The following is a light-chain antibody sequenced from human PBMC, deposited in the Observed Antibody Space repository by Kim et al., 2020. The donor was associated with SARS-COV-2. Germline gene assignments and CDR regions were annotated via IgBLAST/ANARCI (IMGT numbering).Light chain of an antibody. CDR3: QKYNGAPWT. CDR1: KGINND. J-gene: IGKJ1*01. Sequence: DIRMTQSPSSLSASVGDRVTITCRASKGINNDLAWDQQKPGKVPNLLIYGASALQSGVPFRFSGRGSGTDFTLTISSLQPEDVAIYYCQKYNGAPWTFGQGTKVEIK. CDR2: GAS. V-gene: IGKV1-27*01.